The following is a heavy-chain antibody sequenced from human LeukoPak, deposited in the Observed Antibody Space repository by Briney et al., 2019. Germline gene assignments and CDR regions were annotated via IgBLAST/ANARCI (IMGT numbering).Heavy chain of an antibody. V-gene: IGHV3-30*19. D-gene: IGHD6-13*01. CDR1: GFTFSSYG. CDR2: ISVDGSNK. Sequence: GRSLRLSCAASGFTFSSYGMHWVRQAPGKGLEWVAVISVDGSNKFYAGSVRGRCTISRDNSKNTMSLQMDSLRGEDTAVYYCARDPRTSSTSRNYFESWGQGTLVTVSS. J-gene: IGHJ4*02. CDR3: ARDPRTSSTSRNYFES.